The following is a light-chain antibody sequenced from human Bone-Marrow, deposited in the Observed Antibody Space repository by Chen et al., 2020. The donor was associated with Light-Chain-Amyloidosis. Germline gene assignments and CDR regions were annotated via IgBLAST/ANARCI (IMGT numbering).Light chain of an antibody. CDR2: EVT. J-gene: IGLJ1*01. CDR1: SSYVGGDNH. CDR3: SSYTITNTLV. Sequence: QSALTQPASVSGSPGQSITISCTGTSSYVGGDNHVSWYQQPPDKAPKLMIYEVTNRPSWVPARFSVSKSDNTASLTISGLQTEDEADYFCSSYTITNTLVFGSGTRVTVL. V-gene: IGLV2-14*01.